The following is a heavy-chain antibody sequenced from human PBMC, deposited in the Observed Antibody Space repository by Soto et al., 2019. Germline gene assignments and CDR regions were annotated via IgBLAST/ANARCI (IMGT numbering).Heavy chain of an antibody. CDR2: VYCHDDK. Sequence: QITLKESGPSLVKPTQTLTLTCTFSGFSLTNTGVTVGWIRQPPGKALEWLALVYCHDDKRYNPSPRNRLTIAKDTSKNRVVLTLANVGPVDTATYYCAHSHFEILTGPFDSWGRGTLVTVAS. CDR1: GFSLTNTGVT. V-gene: IGHV2-5*01. CDR3: AHSHFEILTGPFDS. D-gene: IGHD3-9*01. J-gene: IGHJ5*01.